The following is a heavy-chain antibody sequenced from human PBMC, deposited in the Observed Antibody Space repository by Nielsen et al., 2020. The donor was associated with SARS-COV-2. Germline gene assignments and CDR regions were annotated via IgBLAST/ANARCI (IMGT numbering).Heavy chain of an antibody. V-gene: IGHV3-33*01. Sequence: GESLKISCAASGFTFSSYDMHWVRQAPGKGLEWVAVIWYDGSNKYYADSVKGRFTISRDNSKNTLYLQMNSLRAEDTAVYYCARDLSYNWNYGFFGGYYYYGMDVWGQGTTVTVSS. CDR1: GFTFSSYD. CDR2: IWYDGSNK. D-gene: IGHD1-7*01. J-gene: IGHJ6*02. CDR3: ARDLSYNWNYGFFGGYYYYGMDV.